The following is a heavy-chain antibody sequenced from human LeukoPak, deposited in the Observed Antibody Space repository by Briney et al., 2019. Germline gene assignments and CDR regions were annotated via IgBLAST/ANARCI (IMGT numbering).Heavy chain of an antibody. J-gene: IGHJ4*02. CDR1: GYIFSTYW. CDR3: ARLVRGGVVPLFDY. D-gene: IGHD3-16*01. CDR2: IYPGDSDT. Sequence: GESLKISCKGSGYIFSTYWIGWVRQMPGKGLEWMGNIYPGDSDTKYSPSFQGQVTISADKSISTAYLQWSSLKASDTAMYYCARLVRGGVVPLFDYWGQGTLVTVSS. V-gene: IGHV5-51*01.